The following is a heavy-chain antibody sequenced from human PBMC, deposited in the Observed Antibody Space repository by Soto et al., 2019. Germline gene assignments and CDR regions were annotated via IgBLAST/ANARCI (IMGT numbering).Heavy chain of an antibody. Sequence: LSLTCTVSGGSISSYYWSWIRQPPGKGLEWIGYIYYSGSTNYNPSLKSRVTISVDTSKNQFSLKLSSVTAADTAVYYCARVGDMVRGGITPSVVWYFDYWGEGTLVTVSS. V-gene: IGHV4-59*01. CDR1: GGSISSYY. CDR2: IYYSGST. CDR3: ARVGDMVRGGITPSVVWYFDY. J-gene: IGHJ4*02. D-gene: IGHD3-10*01.